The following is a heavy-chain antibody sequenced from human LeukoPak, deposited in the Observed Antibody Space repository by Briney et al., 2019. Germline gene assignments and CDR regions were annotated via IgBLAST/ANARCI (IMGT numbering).Heavy chain of an antibody. J-gene: IGHJ4*02. V-gene: IGHV1-2*06. D-gene: IGHD6-6*01. CDR1: GYTFTGYY. CDR3: ARDSSSPYYFDY. CDR2: INPNSGGT. Sequence: ASVKVSCKASGYTFTGYYMHRVRQAPGQGLEWMGRINPNSGGTNYAQKFQGRVTMTRDTSISTAYMELSSLRSDDTAVYYCARDSSSPYYFDYWGQGTLVTVSS.